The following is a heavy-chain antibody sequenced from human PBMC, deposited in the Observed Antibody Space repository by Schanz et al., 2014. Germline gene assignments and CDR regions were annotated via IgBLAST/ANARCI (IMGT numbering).Heavy chain of an antibody. CDR2: INPSGGST. Sequence: QVQLVQSGAEVKKPGVSVKVSCKASGYTFITYYIHWVRQAPGQGLEWMGKINPSGGSTSYAQKFQGRVTMTRDTSTSTVYMELSSLRSEDTAVYYCARDGEAAAGCDYWGQGTLVTVSS. V-gene: IGHV1-46*03. CDR1: GYTFITYY. CDR3: ARDGEAAAGCDY. D-gene: IGHD6-13*01. J-gene: IGHJ4*02.